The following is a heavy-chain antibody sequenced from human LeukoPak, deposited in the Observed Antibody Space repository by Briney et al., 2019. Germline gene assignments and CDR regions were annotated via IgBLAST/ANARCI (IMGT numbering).Heavy chain of an antibody. CDR3: ARGGDFWSGYPDY. J-gene: IGHJ4*02. V-gene: IGHV4-34*01. D-gene: IGHD3-3*01. CDR2: INHSGST. Sequence: PSETLSLTCAVYGGSFSGYYWSWIRQPPGKGLEWIGEINHSGSTNYNPSLKSRVTISVDTSKNQFSLKLSSVTAADTAVYYCARGGDFWSGYPDYWGQGTLVTVSS. CDR1: GGSFSGYY.